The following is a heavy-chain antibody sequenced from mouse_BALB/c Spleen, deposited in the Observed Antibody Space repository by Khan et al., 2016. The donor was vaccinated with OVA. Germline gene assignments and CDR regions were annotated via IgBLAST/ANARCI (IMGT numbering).Heavy chain of an antibody. CDR1: GYSFTSYY. J-gene: IGHJ3*01. D-gene: IGHD1-1*01. V-gene: IGHV1S135*01. CDR3: ARHGSTSWFVY. CDR2: IDPFNGGS. Sequence: EVQLQESGPELMKPGASVKISCKASGYSFTSYYIHWVKQSHGTTLEWIGYIDPFNGGSTYNQKFKVKATLTVDKSSSTAYMHLSSLTTDDSAVYYCARHGSTSWFVYWGQGTLVTVSA.